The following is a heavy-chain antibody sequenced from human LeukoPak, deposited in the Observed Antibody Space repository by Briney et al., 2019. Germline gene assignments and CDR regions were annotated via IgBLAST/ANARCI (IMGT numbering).Heavy chain of an antibody. CDR2: ISGSGGST. J-gene: IGHJ4*02. CDR1: GFTFSNYG. V-gene: IGHV3-23*01. D-gene: IGHD6-19*01. CDR3: AKDSEWLPPTPLDY. Sequence: GGSLRLSCAASGFTFSNYGMNWVRQAPGKGLEWVSAISGSGGSTYYADSVKGRFTISRDNSKNTLYLQMNSLRAEDTAVYYCAKDSEWLPPTPLDYWGQETLVTVSS.